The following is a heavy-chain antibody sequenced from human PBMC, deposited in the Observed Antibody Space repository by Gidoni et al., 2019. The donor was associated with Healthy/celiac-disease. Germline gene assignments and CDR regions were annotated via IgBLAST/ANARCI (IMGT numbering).Heavy chain of an antibody. V-gene: IGHV3-48*01. J-gene: IGHJ4*02. D-gene: IGHD3-10*01. CDR1: GSTFSSFS. CDR3: ARGRWFGEEGDY. Sequence: EVQLVESGGGLVQPGGSLSLPCAASGSTFSSFSMNWVRQAPAQGLERVSDISSSSSTIYYADSVKGRFTISRDNAKNSLYRQMNSRRAEDTAVYYCARGRWFGEEGDYWGQGTRVTVSS. CDR2: ISSSSSTI.